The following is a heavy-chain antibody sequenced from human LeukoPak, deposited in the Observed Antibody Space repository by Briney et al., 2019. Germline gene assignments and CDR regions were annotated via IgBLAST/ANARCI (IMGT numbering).Heavy chain of an antibody. CDR2: IYYSGST. CDR1: GGSISSYY. CDR3: ARAVSGRFDY. V-gene: IGHV4-59*08. D-gene: IGHD6-19*01. J-gene: IGHJ4*02. Sequence: SETLSLTCTVSGGSISSYYWSWIRQPPGKRLEWIGYIYYSGSTNYNPSLKSRVTISVDTSKNQFSLRLSSVTAADTAIYYCARAVSGRFDYWGQGTLVTVSS.